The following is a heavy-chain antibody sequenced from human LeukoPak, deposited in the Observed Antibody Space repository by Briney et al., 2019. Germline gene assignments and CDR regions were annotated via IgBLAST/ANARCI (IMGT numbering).Heavy chain of an antibody. CDR3: ARDLTTVVDTYYYYYGMDV. Sequence: GGSLRLSCAASGFTFSSYAMHWVRQAPGKGLEWVAVISYDGSNKYYADSVKGRFTISRDNSKNTLYLQMNSLRAEDTAAYYCARDLTTVVDTYYYYYGMDVWGQGTTVTVSS. CDR1: GFTFSSYA. CDR2: ISYDGSNK. J-gene: IGHJ6*02. V-gene: IGHV3-30-3*01. D-gene: IGHD4-23*01.